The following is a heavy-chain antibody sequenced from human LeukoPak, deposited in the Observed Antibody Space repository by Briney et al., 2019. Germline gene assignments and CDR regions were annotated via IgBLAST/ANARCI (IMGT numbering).Heavy chain of an antibody. CDR3: ARVFKGDYLDAFDI. J-gene: IGHJ3*02. V-gene: IGHV3-11*01. CDR2: ISSSGSTI. CDR1: GFTFSDYY. Sequence: GGSLRLSCAASGFTFSDYYMSWIRQAPGKGLEWVSYISSSGSTIYYADSVKGRFTISRDNAKNSPYLQMNSLRAEDTAVYYCARVFKGDYLDAFDIWGQGTMVTVSS. D-gene: IGHD4-17*01.